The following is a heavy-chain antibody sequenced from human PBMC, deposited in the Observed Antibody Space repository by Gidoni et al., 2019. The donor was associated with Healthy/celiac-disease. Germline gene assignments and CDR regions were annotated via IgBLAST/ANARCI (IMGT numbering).Heavy chain of an antibody. CDR1: GFTFTNVW. D-gene: IGHD1-1*01. CDR3: TTSLRWNQRPDSDY. V-gene: IGHV3-15*01. J-gene: IGHJ4*02. CDR2: IKSKTDGGTG. Sequence: EVKLVESGGGLVKPGASLTLSCAASGFTFTNVWMTWVRQAPGKGLEWIGRIKSKTDGGTGQYAAPLKGRFTISRDDSKDTLHLQMNSLTTEDTAVYYCTTSLRWNQRPDSDYWGQGTLVTVSS.